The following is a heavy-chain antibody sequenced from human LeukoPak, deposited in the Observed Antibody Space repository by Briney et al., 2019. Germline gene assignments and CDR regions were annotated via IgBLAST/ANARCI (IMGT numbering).Heavy chain of an antibody. Sequence: GGSLRLSCAASGFTFSSYGMHWVRQAPGKGLEWVAVIWYDGSNKYYADSVKGRFTISRDNSKNTLYLQMNSLRAEDTAVYYCARAISIAVAGQLDYWGQGTLVTVSS. V-gene: IGHV3-33*01. CDR2: IWYDGSNK. CDR1: GFTFSSYG. D-gene: IGHD6-19*01. CDR3: ARAISIAVAGQLDY. J-gene: IGHJ4*02.